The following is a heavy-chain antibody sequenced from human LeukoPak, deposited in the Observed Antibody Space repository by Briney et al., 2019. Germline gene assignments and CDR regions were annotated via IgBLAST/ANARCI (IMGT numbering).Heavy chain of an antibody. CDR2: ISYDGSNK. CDR1: GFAFSSYG. Sequence: SGGSLRLSCAASGFAFSSYGMPWVRQAPGKGLEWVAVISYDGSNKYYADSVKGRFTISRDNSKNTLYLQMNSLRAEDTAVYYCAKDGDEDIVVVPAATHTFDYWGQGTLVTVSS. J-gene: IGHJ4*02. CDR3: AKDGDEDIVVVPAATHTFDY. D-gene: IGHD2-2*01. V-gene: IGHV3-30*18.